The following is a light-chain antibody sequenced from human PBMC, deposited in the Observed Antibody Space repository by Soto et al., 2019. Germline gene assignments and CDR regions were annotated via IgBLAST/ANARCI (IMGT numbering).Light chain of an antibody. J-gene: IGLJ3*02. CDR2: KNN. V-gene: IGLV1-47*01. Sequence: QPVLTQPPSASGTPGQRVTIFCSGSSSNIGSNYVYWYQHLPGTAPKLLIYKNNQRPSGVPDRFSGSKSGTSASLAISGLRSEDEADYYCAAWDDSLSGWVFGGGTKVTVL. CDR3: AAWDDSLSGWV. CDR1: SSNIGSNY.